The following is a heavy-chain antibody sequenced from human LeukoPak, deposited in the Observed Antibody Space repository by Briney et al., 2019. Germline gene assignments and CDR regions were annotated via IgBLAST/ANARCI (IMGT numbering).Heavy chain of an antibody. CDR2: IYTSGST. J-gene: IGHJ4*02. CDR1: GGSISSYY. CDR3: ARDVPYSSSWYEDY. V-gene: IGHV4-4*07. D-gene: IGHD6-13*01. Sequence: SETLSLTCTVSGGSISSYYWSWIRQPAGKGLEWIGRIYTSGSTNYNPSLKSRVTMSVDTSKNQFSLKLSSVTAADTAVCYCARDVPYSSSWYEDYWGQGTLVTVSS.